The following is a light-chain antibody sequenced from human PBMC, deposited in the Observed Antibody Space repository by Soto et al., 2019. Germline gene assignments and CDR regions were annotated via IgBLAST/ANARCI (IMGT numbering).Light chain of an antibody. CDR3: SSYTSSSTYV. CDR1: SSDVGGYNY. J-gene: IGLJ1*01. V-gene: IGLV2-14*01. CDR2: DVS. Sequence: QSVLTQPASVSGSPGQSITISCTGTSSDVGGYNYVSWYQQHPGKAPKLMIYDVSNRPSGVSNRFSGSKSGNTASLTISGLQADDEADYYCSSYTSSSTYVFGTGTKVTAL.